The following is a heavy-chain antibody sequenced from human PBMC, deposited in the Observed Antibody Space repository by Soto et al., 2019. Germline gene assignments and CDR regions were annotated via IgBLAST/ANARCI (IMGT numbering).Heavy chain of an antibody. CDR3: ASVDRGYSYGYHEYVQH. V-gene: IGHV4-39*01. J-gene: IGHJ1*01. D-gene: IGHD5-18*01. CDR1: GGSISSSSYY. CDR2: IYYSGST. Sequence: QLQLQESGPGLVKPSETLSLTCTVSGGSISSSSYYWGWIRQPPGKGLEWIGSIYYSGSTYYNPSLKSRVTISVDTSKNQFSLKLSSVTAADTAVYYCASVDRGYSYGYHEYVQHWGQGTLVTVSS.